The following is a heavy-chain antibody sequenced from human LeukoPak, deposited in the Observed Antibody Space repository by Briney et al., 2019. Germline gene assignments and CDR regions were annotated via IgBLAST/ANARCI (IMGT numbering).Heavy chain of an antibody. CDR1: GFTFSSYW. V-gene: IGHV3-74*01. Sequence: PGGSLRLSCAASGFTFSSYWMHWVRQAPGKGLVWVSHVNNDGSRTTYADSVKGRFSISRDNAKSTLYLQMNGLRAEDTAVYYCARGPGSSGGAYVGDYWGHGTLVTVSS. CDR3: ARGPGSSGGAYVGDY. CDR2: VNNDGSRT. D-gene: IGHD3-22*01. J-gene: IGHJ4*01.